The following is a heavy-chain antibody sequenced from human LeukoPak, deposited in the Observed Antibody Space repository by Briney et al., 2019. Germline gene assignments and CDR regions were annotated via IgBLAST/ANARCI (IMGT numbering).Heavy chain of an antibody. D-gene: IGHD3-22*01. CDR3: AKRIGSGYYYDY. V-gene: IGHV3-74*01. Sequence: PGGSLRLSCAASGFTFSSYWMHWVRQAPGKGLVWVSRINTDGSTINYADSVKGRFTISRDNAKNTLYLQMNSLRAEDTAVYYCAKRIGSGYYYDYWGQGTLVTVSS. CDR1: GFTFSSYW. J-gene: IGHJ4*02. CDR2: INTDGSTI.